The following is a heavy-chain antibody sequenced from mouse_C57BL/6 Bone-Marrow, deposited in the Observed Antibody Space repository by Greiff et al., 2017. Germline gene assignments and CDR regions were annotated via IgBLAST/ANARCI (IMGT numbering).Heavy chain of an antibody. J-gene: IGHJ3*01. D-gene: IGHD2-13*01. CDR1: GYSITSGYY. Sequence: VQLQQSGPGLVKPSPSLSLTCSVTGYSITSGYYWNWIRQFPGNKLEWMGYISYDGSNNYNPSLKNRISITRDTSKNQFFLKVKSVTTEDTATYYCARGLLWGQGTLVTVSA. CDR2: ISYDGSN. V-gene: IGHV3-6*01. CDR3: ARGLL.